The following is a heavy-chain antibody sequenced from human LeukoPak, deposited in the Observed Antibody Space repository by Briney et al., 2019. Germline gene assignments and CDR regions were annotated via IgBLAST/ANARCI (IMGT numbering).Heavy chain of an antibody. D-gene: IGHD4-17*01. CDR2: IYYSGST. CDR1: GGSISSYY. Sequence: SETLSLTCTVSGGSISSYYWSWIRQPPGKGPEWIGYIYYSGSTNYNPSLKSRVTISVDTSKNQFSLKLSSVTAADTAVYYCAGSTVTPSPGDYWGQGTLVTVSS. CDR3: AGSTVTPSPGDY. V-gene: IGHV4-59*08. J-gene: IGHJ4*02.